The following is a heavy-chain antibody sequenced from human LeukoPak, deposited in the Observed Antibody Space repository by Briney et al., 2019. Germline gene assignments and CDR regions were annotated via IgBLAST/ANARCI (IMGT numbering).Heavy chain of an antibody. CDR3: AAGGRV. CDR2: IQSKTDGGTT. J-gene: IGHJ6*02. V-gene: IGHV3-15*01. Sequence: GSLRLSCAASGFTLNNALMNRVRQAPGEGLEWVGRIQSKTDGGTTEYAAPVKGRFTISRDDSTNTLYLQMNSLKTEDTGVYYCAAGGRVWGQGTTVTVSS. CDR1: GFTLNNAL. D-gene: IGHD3-10*01.